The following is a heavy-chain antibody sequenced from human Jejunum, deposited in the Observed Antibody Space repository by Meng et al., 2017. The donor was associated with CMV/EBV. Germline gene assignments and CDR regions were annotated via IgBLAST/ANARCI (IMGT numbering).Heavy chain of an antibody. J-gene: IGHJ4*02. CDR3: ARDWGSFDF. Sequence: LSCAASGFSFHACTMNWVRQTPGKGMEWVASINPGSSYIYYTDSVKGRFIISRDDAKNSLSLQMNSLRAEDTAVYYCARDWGSFDFWGQGTLVTVSS. V-gene: IGHV3-21*06. CDR2: INPGSSYI. D-gene: IGHD3-16*01. CDR1: GFSFHACT.